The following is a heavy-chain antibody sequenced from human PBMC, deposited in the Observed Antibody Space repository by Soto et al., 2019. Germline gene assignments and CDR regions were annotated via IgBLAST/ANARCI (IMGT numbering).Heavy chain of an antibody. V-gene: IGHV3-23*01. Sequence: GGSLRLSCAASGFTFSSYAMSWVRQAPGEGLEWVSAISGSGGSTYYADSVKGRFTISRDNSKNTLYLQMNSLRAEDTAVYYCAKDSYYYDSSGLFDYWGQGTLVTVSS. CDR2: ISGSGGST. CDR1: GFTFSSYA. CDR3: AKDSYYYDSSGLFDY. J-gene: IGHJ4*02. D-gene: IGHD3-22*01.